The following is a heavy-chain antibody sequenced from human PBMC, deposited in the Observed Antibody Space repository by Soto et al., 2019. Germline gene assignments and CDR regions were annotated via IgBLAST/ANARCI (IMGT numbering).Heavy chain of an antibody. Sequence: ASLKVSCKASGYTFTSYYMHWVRQAPGKGLEWMGIINPSGGSTSYAQKFQGRVTMTRDTSTSTVYMELSSLRSEDTAVYYCAREAFRPSSGYYGWFDPWGQGTLVTVSS. CDR3: AREAFRPSSGYYGWFDP. D-gene: IGHD3-22*01. CDR1: GYTFTSYY. CDR2: INPSGGST. J-gene: IGHJ5*02. V-gene: IGHV1-46*01.